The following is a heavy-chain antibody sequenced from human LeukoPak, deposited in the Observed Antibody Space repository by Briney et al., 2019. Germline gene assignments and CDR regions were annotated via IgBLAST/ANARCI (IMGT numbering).Heavy chain of an antibody. Sequence: GGSLRLSCAASGFTFSSYWMSWVRQAPGKGLEWVANIKQDGSEKYYVDSVKGRFTISRDNAKNSLYLQMNSLRAEDTAVYYCARVMNDYVWGSYRSDNYYFDYWGQGTLVTVSS. J-gene: IGHJ4*02. CDR3: ARVMNDYVWGSYRSDNYYFDY. CDR1: GFTFSSYW. CDR2: IKQDGSEK. D-gene: IGHD3-16*02. V-gene: IGHV3-7*01.